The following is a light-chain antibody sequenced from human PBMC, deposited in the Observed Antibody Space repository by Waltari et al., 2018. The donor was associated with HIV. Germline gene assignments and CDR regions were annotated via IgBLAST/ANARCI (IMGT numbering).Light chain of an antibody. CDR3: QSYDNTDVV. CDR2: EDN. J-gene: IGLJ2*01. V-gene: IGLV6-57*01. CDR1: SGSIATNY. Sequence: NFILTQPHSVSESPATTVTIPCTRSSGSIATNYLQWYQLRPGTSPTPVIYEDNQRPSGVPDRFSGSIDSSTNSASLTIAGLKTEDEADYYSQSYDNTDVVFGGGTKLTVL.